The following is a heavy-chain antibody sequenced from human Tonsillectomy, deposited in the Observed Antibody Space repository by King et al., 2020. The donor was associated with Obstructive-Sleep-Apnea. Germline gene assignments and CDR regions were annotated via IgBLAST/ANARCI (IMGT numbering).Heavy chain of an antibody. Sequence: QLVQSGAEVKKPGASVKVSCTASGYTFTDYKIHWVRQAPGQRLEWMGWINAGNDNTKYSQNFQDRVTINRDTSATTAYMELGSLRSEDTAVYYCAREWGFGSTGEFDYWGQGTLVTVSS. D-gene: IGHD3-10*01. V-gene: IGHV1-3*01. CDR1: GYTFTDYK. CDR2: INAGNDNT. CDR3: AREWGFGSTGEFDY. J-gene: IGHJ4*02.